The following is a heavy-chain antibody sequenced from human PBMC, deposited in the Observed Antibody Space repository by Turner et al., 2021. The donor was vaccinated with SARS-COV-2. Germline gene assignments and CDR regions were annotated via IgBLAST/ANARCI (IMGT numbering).Heavy chain of an antibody. Sequence: QVQLVESGGGVVQPGRSLSLSCAASGFTFSSYAMHWVRQAPGKGLEWVALISYDGSNKYYADSVKGRFTISRDNSKNTLYLQMNSLRAEDTAVYYCARDGGGWFDPWGQGTLVTVSS. CDR2: ISYDGSNK. D-gene: IGHD3-16*01. CDR1: GFTFSSYA. J-gene: IGHJ5*02. CDR3: ARDGGGWFDP. V-gene: IGHV3-30*04.